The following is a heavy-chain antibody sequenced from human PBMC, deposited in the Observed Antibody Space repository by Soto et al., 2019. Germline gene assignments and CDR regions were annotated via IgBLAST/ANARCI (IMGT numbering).Heavy chain of an antibody. CDR3: ARERGVVVAATRYFDY. Sequence: QVQLVESGGGVVQPGRSLRLSCAASGFTFSSYGMHWVRQAPGKGLEWVAVIWYDVSNKYYADSVKGRFTISRDNSKNTLYLQMNSLRAEDTAVYYCARERGVVVAATRYFDYWGQGTLVTVSS. CDR1: GFTFSSYG. V-gene: IGHV3-33*01. CDR2: IWYDVSNK. D-gene: IGHD2-15*01. J-gene: IGHJ4*02.